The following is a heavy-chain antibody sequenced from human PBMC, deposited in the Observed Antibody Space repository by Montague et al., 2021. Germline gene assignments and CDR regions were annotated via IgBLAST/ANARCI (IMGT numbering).Heavy chain of an antibody. V-gene: IGHV4-59*08. J-gene: IGHJ5*02. Sequence: ETLSLTCTVSSGSIFHAHWSWVRQPPGKGLEWLGSMFYGGATSNNPSLKSRVTMSIDTSTNQFSLKLSFVTAADTAVYYCAKQDYFVSGTSYKGFDPWGQGILVTGPS. CDR2: MFYGGAT. CDR1: SGSIFHAH. CDR3: AKQDYFVSGTSYKGFDP. D-gene: IGHD3-10*01.